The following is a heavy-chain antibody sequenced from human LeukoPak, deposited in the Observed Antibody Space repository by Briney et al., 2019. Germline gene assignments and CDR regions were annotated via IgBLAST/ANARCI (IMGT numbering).Heavy chain of an antibody. V-gene: IGHV4-59*01. CDR1: GGSISRYY. CDR3: ASRMDV. J-gene: IGHJ6*02. Sequence: PSETLSLTCTVSGGSISRYYWSWIRQPPGKGLEWVGYIYHTGSTNYNPSLKSRVTISIDTSNNQFSLKLVSVTAADTAVYYCASRMDVWGQGTTVTVSS. CDR2: IYHTGST.